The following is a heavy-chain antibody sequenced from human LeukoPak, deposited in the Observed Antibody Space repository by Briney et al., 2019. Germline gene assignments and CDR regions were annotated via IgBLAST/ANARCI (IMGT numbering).Heavy chain of an antibody. J-gene: IGHJ4*02. D-gene: IGHD5-18*01. Sequence: SETLSLTCTVSGGSISSYYWRWIRQPPGKGLEWIGYIYYSGSTNYNPSLKSRVTISVDTSKNQFSLKLSSVTAADTAVYYCAHRSGYSYGLDYWGQGTLVTVSS. V-gene: IGHV4-59*01. CDR3: AHRSGYSYGLDY. CDR2: IYYSGST. CDR1: GGSISSYY.